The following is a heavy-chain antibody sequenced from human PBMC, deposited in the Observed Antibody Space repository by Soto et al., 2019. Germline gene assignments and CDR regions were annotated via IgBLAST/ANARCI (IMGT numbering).Heavy chain of an antibody. CDR2: INAGNGNT. V-gene: IGHV1-3*01. CDR3: ARELQGLYYFDY. D-gene: IGHD2-15*01. J-gene: IGHJ4*02. Sequence: ASVKVSCKASGYTVISCAIHWVRHAPGQRLEWMGWINAGNGNTKYSQKFQGRVTITRDTSASTAYMELTSLRSEDTAVYYCARELQGLYYFDYWGQGTLVTVSS. CDR1: GYTVISCA.